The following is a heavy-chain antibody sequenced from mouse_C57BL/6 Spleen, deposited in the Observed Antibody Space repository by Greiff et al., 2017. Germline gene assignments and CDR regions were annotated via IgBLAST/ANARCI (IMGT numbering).Heavy chain of an antibody. CDR1: GYTFTSYN. V-gene: IGHV1-12*01. CDR3: ARERDISGSFAY. CDR2: IYPGNGDT. J-gene: IGHJ3*01. D-gene: IGHD3-2*02. Sequence: QVKLQQSGAELVRPGASVKMSCKASGYTFTSYNLHWVKQPPRPGLEWIGAIYPGNGDTSSNQQFKGQATLTVDKSSSTAYMRLSSLTSEDSAVYICARERDISGSFAYWGQGTLVTVSA.